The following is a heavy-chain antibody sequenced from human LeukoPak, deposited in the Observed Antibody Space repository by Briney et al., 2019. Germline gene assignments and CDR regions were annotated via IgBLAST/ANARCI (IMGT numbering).Heavy chain of an antibody. CDR2: IYYSGTT. V-gene: IGHV4-59*08. Sequence: SETLSLTCTVSGGSISSYYWSWIRQPPGKGLEWIGYIYYSGTTNYNPSLKSRVTISVDTSKNQFSLKLSSVTAADTAVYYCASSSWYGKLDYWGQGTLVIVSS. CDR1: GGSISSYY. D-gene: IGHD6-13*01. J-gene: IGHJ4*02. CDR3: ASSSWYGKLDY.